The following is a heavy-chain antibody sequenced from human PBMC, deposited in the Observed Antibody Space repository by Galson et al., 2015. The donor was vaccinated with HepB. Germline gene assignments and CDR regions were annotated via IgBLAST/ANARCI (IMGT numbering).Heavy chain of an antibody. D-gene: IGHD2-2*01. CDR3: ATDQLQYCSSASCPGSYFDY. J-gene: IGHJ4*02. V-gene: IGHV1-69*13. CDR2: IIPIFGST. CDR1: GGTFSSHA. Sequence: SVKVSCKASGGTFSSHAIGWVRQAPGQGLEWMGGIIPIFGSTNYAQKFQGRVTITADESTSTAYMELSSLRSEDTAVYYCATDQLQYCSSASCPGSYFDYWGQGSLVTVSS.